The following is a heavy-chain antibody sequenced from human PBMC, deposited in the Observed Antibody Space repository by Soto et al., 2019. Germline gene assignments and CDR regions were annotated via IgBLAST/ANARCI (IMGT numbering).Heavy chain of an antibody. D-gene: IGHD2-8*02. V-gene: IGHV5-10-1*01. J-gene: IGHJ4*02. CDR3: ARAKYCSGGVCYYDFDH. CDR1: GYSFTTYW. Sequence: GESLKISCKVSGYSFTTYWINWVRQMPGQGLEWMGRIDPTDSYTNYGPSFRGHVTISLDKAISTAYLQWSSLEASDTAMYYCARAKYCSGGVCYYDFDHWGQGTLVTVSS. CDR2: IDPTDSYT.